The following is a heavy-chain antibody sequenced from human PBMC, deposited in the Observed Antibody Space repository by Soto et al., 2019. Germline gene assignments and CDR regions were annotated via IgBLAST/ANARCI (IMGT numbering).Heavy chain of an antibody. CDR2: ISAYNGNT. D-gene: IGHD6-19*01. J-gene: IGHJ5*02. CDR3: ARDWTVAGLNWFDP. V-gene: IGHV1-18*01. CDR1: GYTFTSYG. Sequence: ASVKVSCKASGYTFTSYGISWVRQAPGQGLEWMGWISAYNGNTNYAQKLQGRVTMTTDTSTSTAYMELRSLRSDDTAVYYCARDWTVAGLNWFDPWGQGTLVNVSS.